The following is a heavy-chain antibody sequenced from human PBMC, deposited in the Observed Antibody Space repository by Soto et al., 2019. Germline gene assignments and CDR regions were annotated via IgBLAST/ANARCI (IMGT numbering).Heavy chain of an antibody. V-gene: IGHV3-48*02. J-gene: IGHJ6*02. Sequence: GGSLRLSCAASGFTFSHYSMNWVRQAPGKGLEWVSYISGSSSSIYYADSVKGRFTISRDNAKNSLYLQMNSLSDDDTAVYYCARLPGEIFAYFHYGMDVWGQGTTVTVSS. D-gene: IGHD3-3*01. CDR2: ISGSSSSI. CDR3: ARLPGEIFAYFHYGMDV. CDR1: GFTFSHYS.